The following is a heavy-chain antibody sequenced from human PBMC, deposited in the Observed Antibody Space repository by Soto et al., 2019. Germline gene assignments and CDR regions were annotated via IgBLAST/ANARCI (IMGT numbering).Heavy chain of an antibody. V-gene: IGHV3-33*01. CDR3: ARGPAVAGPTREYFQH. CDR1: GFTFSSYG. J-gene: IGHJ1*01. D-gene: IGHD6-19*01. Sequence: PGGSLRLSCAASGFTFSSYGMHWVRQAPGKGLEWVAVIWYDGSNKYYADSVKGRFTISRDNSKNTLYLQMNSLRAEDTAVYYCARGPAVAGPTREYFQHWGQGTLVTVSS. CDR2: IWYDGSNK.